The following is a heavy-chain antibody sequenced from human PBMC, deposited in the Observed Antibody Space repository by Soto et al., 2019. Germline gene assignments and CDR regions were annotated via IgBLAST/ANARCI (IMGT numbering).Heavy chain of an antibody. CDR3: ARRGQQLPDNWFDP. J-gene: IGHJ5*02. CDR1: CGSISSGGYY. Sequence: PSETLSLTCTVSCGSISSGGYYWSWIRQHPGKGLEWIGYIYYSGSTYYNPSLKSRVTISVDTSKNQFSLKLSCVTAADTAVYYCARRGQQLPDNWFDPWGQGTLVTVSS. D-gene: IGHD6-13*01. CDR2: IYYSGST. V-gene: IGHV4-31*03.